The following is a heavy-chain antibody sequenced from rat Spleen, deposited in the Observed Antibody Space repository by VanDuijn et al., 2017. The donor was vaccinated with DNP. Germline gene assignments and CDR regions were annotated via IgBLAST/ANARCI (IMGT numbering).Heavy chain of an antibody. J-gene: IGHJ1*01. V-gene: IGHV2-30*01. CDR1: GFSLTSYN. D-gene: IGHD1-12*02. Sequence: QVQLTESGPGLVQPSQTLSLTCTVSGFSLTSYNVHWVRQPTGKGLEWMGIIWTGGSTDYNSALKSRLSNSRDTSKSQVFLKMNSVQTEDTAMYFCASPITMMGYWYFDFWGPGTMVTVSS. CDR2: IWTGGST. CDR3: ASPITMMGYWYFDF.